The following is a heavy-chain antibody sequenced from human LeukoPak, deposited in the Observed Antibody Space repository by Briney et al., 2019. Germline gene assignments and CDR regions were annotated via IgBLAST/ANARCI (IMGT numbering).Heavy chain of an antibody. V-gene: IGHV1-69*04. CDR2: IIPILGIA. CDR3: ARDLYYYDSSGYYFYY. D-gene: IGHD3-22*01. J-gene: IGHJ4*02. Sequence: ASVKVSCKASGGTFSSYAISWVRQAPGQGLEWMGRIIPILGIANYAQKFQGRVTITADKSTSTAYMELSSLRSEDTAVYYCARDLYYYDSSGYYFYYWGQGTLVTVSS. CDR1: GGTFSSYA.